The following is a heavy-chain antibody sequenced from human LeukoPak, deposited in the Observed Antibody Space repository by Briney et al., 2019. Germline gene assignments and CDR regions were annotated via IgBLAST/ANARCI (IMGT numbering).Heavy chain of an antibody. J-gene: IGHJ4*02. CDR2: IKQDGSEK. CDR1: GFTFSNDW. V-gene: IGHV3-7*03. CDR3: ARDKEVGATHFDY. Sequence: GGSLRLSCAASGFTFSNDWMSWVRQTPEKGLEWVANIKQDGSEKYYVDSVKGRFTISRDNAKNSLYLQMNSLRAEDTAIYYCARDKEVGATHFDYWGQGTLVTVSS. D-gene: IGHD1-26*01.